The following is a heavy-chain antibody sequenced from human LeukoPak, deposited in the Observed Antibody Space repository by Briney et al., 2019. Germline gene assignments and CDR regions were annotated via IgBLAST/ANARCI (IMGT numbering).Heavy chain of an antibody. J-gene: IGHJ4*02. CDR2: INDSGST. CDR3: ARGLPGSYPPMGY. D-gene: IGHD3-10*01. CDR1: GGSFSGYY. Sequence: PSETPSLTCAVYGGSFSGYYWSWIRQPPGKGLEWIGEINDSGSTNYSPSLKSRVTISVDTSKNQFSLKVNSVTAADTAVYYCARGLPGSYPPMGYWGQGTLVTVSS. V-gene: IGHV4-34*01.